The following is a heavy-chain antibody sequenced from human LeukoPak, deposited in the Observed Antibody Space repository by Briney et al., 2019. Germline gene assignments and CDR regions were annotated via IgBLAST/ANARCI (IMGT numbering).Heavy chain of an antibody. J-gene: IGHJ4*02. D-gene: IGHD1-26*01. V-gene: IGHV1-69*05. CDR2: IIPIFGTA. Sequence: ASVKVSCKASGGTFSSYAISWVRQAPGQGLEWMGGIIPIFGTANYAQKLQGRVTMTTDTSTSTAYTELRSLRSDDTAVYYCARGPHYSGSYLYYFDYWGQGTLVTVSS. CDR1: GGTFSSYA. CDR3: ARGPHYSGSYLYYFDY.